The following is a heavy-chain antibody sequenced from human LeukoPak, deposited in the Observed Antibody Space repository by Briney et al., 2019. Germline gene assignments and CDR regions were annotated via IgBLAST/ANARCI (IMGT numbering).Heavy chain of an antibody. CDR1: GFTFDDYG. CDR2: INWNGDST. D-gene: IGHD4-17*01. V-gene: IGHV3-20*04. Sequence: GGSLRLSCAASGFTFDDYGMSWVRQAPGKGLEWVSGINWNGDSTGYADSVEGRFTISRDNARNSRYLHMDSLRAEDTALYYCARTDYADWSHYYYMDVWGKGITVTVSS. CDR3: ARTDYADWSHYYYMDV. J-gene: IGHJ6*03.